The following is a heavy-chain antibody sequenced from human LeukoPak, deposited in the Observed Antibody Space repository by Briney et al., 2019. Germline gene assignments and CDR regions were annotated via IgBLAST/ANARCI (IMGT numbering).Heavy chain of an antibody. Sequence: GGSLRLSCAASGFTFSSYGMHWVRQAPGKGLEWVAVISYDGSNKYYADSVKGRFTISRDNSKNTLYLQMNSLRAEDTAVYYCAKAALDGLYNWFDPWGQGTLVTVSS. CDR1: GFTFSSYG. V-gene: IGHV3-30*18. CDR3: AKAALDGLYNWFDP. D-gene: IGHD3-10*01. J-gene: IGHJ5*02. CDR2: ISYDGSNK.